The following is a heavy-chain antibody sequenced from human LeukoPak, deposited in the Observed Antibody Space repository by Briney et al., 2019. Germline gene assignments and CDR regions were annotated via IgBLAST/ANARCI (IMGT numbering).Heavy chain of an antibody. J-gene: IGHJ4*02. D-gene: IGHD5-24*01. CDR3: TRVGYICERIDY. Sequence: GGSLRLSCVASGFPFSSYWMTWVRQAPGKGLEWVANIKQDGSKKSYVDSVKGRFTISRDNAKNSLYLQMNSLRAEDTAIYYGTRVGYICERIDYLGQGTLVTVSS. CDR2: IKQDGSKK. CDR1: GFPFSSYW. V-gene: IGHV3-7*04.